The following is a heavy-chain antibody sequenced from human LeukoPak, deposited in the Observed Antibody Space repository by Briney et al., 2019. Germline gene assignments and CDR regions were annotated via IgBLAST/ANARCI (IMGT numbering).Heavy chain of an antibody. V-gene: IGHV3-30*02. CDR2: IRYDGSNK. Sequence: GGSLRLSCAASGFTFSSYGMHWVRQAPGKGLEWVAFIRYDGSNKYYADSVKGRFTISRDNSKNTLYLQMNSLRAEDTAVYYCASEQQLILTFWGQGTLVTVSS. J-gene: IGHJ4*02. CDR3: ASEQQLILTF. CDR1: GFTFSSYG. D-gene: IGHD6-13*01.